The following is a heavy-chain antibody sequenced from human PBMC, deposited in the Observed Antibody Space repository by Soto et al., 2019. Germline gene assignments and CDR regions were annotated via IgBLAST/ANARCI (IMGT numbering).Heavy chain of an antibody. V-gene: IGHV3-7*01. CDR2: IKQDGTEK. J-gene: IGHJ4*02. Sequence: PGGSLRLSCAASGFTFSRYWMNWVRQAPGKGLEWVANIKQDGTEKNYVDSVKGRFTISRDNTKNLLYLQMNSLRAEDTAVYYCARSGDNYNRLDYWGQGTPVTVSS. D-gene: IGHD1-1*01. CDR1: GFTFSRYW. CDR3: ARSGDNYNRLDY.